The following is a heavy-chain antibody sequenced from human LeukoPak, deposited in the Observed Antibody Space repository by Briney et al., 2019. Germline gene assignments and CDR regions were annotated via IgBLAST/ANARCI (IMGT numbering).Heavy chain of an antibody. V-gene: IGHV4-59*01. CDR1: GGSISSYY. CDR3: ARSASRYSSSWYWFDP. CDR2: IYYSGST. D-gene: IGHD6-13*01. J-gene: IGHJ5*02. Sequence: SETLSLTCTVSGGSISSYYWSWIRQPPGKGLEWIGYIYYSGSTNYNPSLKSRVTISVDTSKNQFSLKLSSVTAADTAVYYCARSASRYSSSWYWFDPWGQGTLVTVSS.